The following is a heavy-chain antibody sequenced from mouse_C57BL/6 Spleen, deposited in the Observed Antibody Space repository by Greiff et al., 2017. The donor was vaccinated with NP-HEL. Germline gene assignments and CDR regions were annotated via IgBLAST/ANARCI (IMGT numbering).Heavy chain of an antibody. V-gene: IGHV1-69*01. CDR2: IDPSDSYT. Sequence: QVQLQQPGAELVMPGASVKLSCKASGYTFTSYWMHWVKQRPGQGLEWIGEIDPSDSYTNYNQKFKGKSTLTVDKSSSTAYMQLSSLTSEDSAVYDCARGDGNYEGNAMDYWGQGTSVTVSS. CDR3: ARGDGNYEGNAMDY. J-gene: IGHJ4*01. CDR1: GYTFTSYW. D-gene: IGHD2-1*01.